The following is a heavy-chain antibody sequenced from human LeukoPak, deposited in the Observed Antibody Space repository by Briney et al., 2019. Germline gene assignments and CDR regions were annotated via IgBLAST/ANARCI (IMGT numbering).Heavy chain of an antibody. CDR2: ISGRGGST. Sequence: GSLRLSCAASGFTFSSYAMSWVRQAPGKRLEWVSAISGRGGSTYYADSVKGRFTISRDNSKNTLYLQMNSLRAEDTAVYYCAKGLIVVVREPGDYWGQGTLVTVSS. V-gene: IGHV3-23*01. J-gene: IGHJ4*02. CDR3: AKGLIVVVREPGDY. D-gene: IGHD3-22*01. CDR1: GFTFSSYA.